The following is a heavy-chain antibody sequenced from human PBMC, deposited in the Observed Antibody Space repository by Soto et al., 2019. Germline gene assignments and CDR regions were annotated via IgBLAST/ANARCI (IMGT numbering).Heavy chain of an antibody. Sequence: PGGSLRLSCAASGFTFSSYAMSWVRQAPGKGLEWVSAISGSGGSTYYADSVKGRFTISRDNSKNTLYLQMNSLRAEDTAVYYCAKVGGRLELQRHFDYWGQGTLVTVSS. CDR3: AKVGGRLELQRHFDY. V-gene: IGHV3-23*01. CDR1: GFTFSSYA. CDR2: ISGSGGST. J-gene: IGHJ4*02. D-gene: IGHD1-7*01.